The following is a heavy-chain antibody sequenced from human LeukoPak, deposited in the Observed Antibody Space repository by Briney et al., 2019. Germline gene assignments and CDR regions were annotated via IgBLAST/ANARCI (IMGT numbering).Heavy chain of an antibody. CDR2: IYYSGST. D-gene: IGHD6-6*01. CDR3: ARLGYSSSFIDY. J-gene: IGHJ4*02. Sequence: SETLSLTCTVSGGSISSSSYYWGWIRQPPGKGLEWIGSIYYSGSTYYNPSLKSRVTISVDTSKNQFSLKLSSVTAADTAVYYCARLGYSSSFIDYWGQGTLVTVSS. CDR1: GGSISSSSYY. V-gene: IGHV4-39*01.